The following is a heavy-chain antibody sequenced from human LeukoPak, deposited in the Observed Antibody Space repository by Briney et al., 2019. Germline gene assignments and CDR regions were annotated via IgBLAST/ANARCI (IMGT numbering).Heavy chain of an antibody. D-gene: IGHD6-13*01. Sequence: GGSLRLSCAASGFTFSSYSMNWVRQAPGKGLEWVSSISSSSSYIYYADSVKGRFTISRDNAKNSLYLQMNSLRAEDTAVYYCARDRVAKLAAAGLNYWGQGTLVTVSS. CDR2: ISSSSSYI. CDR3: ARDRVAKLAAAGLNY. J-gene: IGHJ4*02. CDR1: GFTFSSYS. V-gene: IGHV3-21*01.